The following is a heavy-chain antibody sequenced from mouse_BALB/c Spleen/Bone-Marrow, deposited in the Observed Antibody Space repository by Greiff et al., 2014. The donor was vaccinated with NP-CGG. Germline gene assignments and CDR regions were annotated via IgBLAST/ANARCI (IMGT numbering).Heavy chain of an antibody. D-gene: IGHD2-4*01. V-gene: IGHV1-87*01. CDR2: IYPGDGDT. CDR3: ARGDYDYDDWFAY. J-gene: IGHJ3*01. Sequence: VQLQQSGAELARPGASVKLSCKASGYTFTSYWMQWVKQRPGQGLEWIGAIYPGDGDTRYTQKFKGKATLTADKSSSTAYMQLCSLASEDSAVYYRARGDYDYDDWFAYWGQGTLVTVSA. CDR1: GYTFTSYW.